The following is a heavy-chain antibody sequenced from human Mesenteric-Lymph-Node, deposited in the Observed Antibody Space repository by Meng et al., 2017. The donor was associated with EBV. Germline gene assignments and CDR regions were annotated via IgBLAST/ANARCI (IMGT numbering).Heavy chain of an antibody. J-gene: IGHJ4*02. CDR2: INTYGSRT. D-gene: IGHD1-26*01. Sequence: EVHLVGSGGGLVQPGGALRLSCAASGFTFSSYWMHWVRQAPGKGLVWVSHINTYGSRTDYADSVKGRFTISRDNAKNTLSLQMNSLRAEDTAVYYCTSDLGGATDFWGQGTLVTVSS. CDR3: TSDLGGATDF. CDR1: GFTFSSYW. V-gene: IGHV3-74*01.